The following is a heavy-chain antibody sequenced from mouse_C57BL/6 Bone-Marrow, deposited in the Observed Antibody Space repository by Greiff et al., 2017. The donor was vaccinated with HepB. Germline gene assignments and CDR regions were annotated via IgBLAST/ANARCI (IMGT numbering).Heavy chain of an antibody. Sequence: QVQLQQPGAELVKPGASVKLSCKASGYTFTSYWMHWVKQRPGQGLQWIGMIHPNSGSTNYNEKFKSKATLTVDKSSSTAYMQLSSLTSEDSAVYYCAYYYGSSPYFDYWGQGTTLTVSS. V-gene: IGHV1-64*01. D-gene: IGHD1-1*01. CDR3: AYYYGSSPYFDY. CDR2: IHPNSGST. J-gene: IGHJ2*01. CDR1: GYTFTSYW.